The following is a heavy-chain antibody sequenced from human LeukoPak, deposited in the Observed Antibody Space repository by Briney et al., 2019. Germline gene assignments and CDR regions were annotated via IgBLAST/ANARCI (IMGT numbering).Heavy chain of an antibody. CDR3: ARDPYGSGSYSFFDC. CDR1: GFTFNRYW. CDR2: IKQDGSAK. Sequence: GGSLRLSCAASGFTFNRYWMSWVRQAPGKELQWVANIKQDGSAKYYVDSVKGRFTISRDNAKNSLYLQMNSLRAEDTAVYYCARDPYGSGSYSFFDCWGQGTLVTVSS. J-gene: IGHJ4*02. V-gene: IGHV3-7*01. D-gene: IGHD3-10*01.